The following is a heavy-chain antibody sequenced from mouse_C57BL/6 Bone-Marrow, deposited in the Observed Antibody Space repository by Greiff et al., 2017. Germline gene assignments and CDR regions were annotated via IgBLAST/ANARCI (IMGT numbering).Heavy chain of an antibody. D-gene: IGHD1-1*01. Sequence: QVQLQQPGTELVKPGASVKLSCKASGYTFTSYWMHWVKQRPGQGLEWIGNINPSNGGTNHNEKFKSKATLTVDKSSSTAYMQLSSLTSEDSAVYYCARGDYSRGYFDVWGTGTTVTVSS. V-gene: IGHV1-53*01. J-gene: IGHJ1*03. CDR1: GYTFTSYW. CDR3: ARGDYSRGYFDV. CDR2: INPSNGGT.